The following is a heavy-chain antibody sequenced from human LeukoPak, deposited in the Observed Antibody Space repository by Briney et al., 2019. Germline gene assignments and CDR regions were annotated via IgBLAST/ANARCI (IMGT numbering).Heavy chain of an antibody. V-gene: IGHV4-59*12. CDR3: ARDIKEAAAGTVRWFDP. D-gene: IGHD6-13*01. Sequence: KPSETLSLTCTVSSGSISSFYWSWIRQPPGKGLEWIGYIYYSGSTNYNPSLKSRVTISVDTSKNQFSLKLSSVTAADTAVYYCARDIKEAAAGTVRWFDPWGQGTLVTVSS. CDR1: SGSISSFY. CDR2: IYYSGST. J-gene: IGHJ5*02.